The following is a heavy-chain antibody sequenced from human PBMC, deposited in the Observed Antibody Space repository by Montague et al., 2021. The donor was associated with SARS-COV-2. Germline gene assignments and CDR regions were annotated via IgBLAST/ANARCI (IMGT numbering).Heavy chain of an antibody. CDR2: IDSLGTGT. J-gene: IGHJ6*02. V-gene: IGHV3-23*01. D-gene: IGHD3-10*01. CDR1: GFSFIHHG. CDR3: VKDDGVFWFGDFGV. Sequence: SLRLSCATFGFSFIHHGRSWVRQAPGKGLEWVSAIDSLGTGTYYAESXKGRFTISRDNADATLSLQMNSLRLDDTAVYYCVKDDGVFWFGDFGVWGQGTTVSVSS.